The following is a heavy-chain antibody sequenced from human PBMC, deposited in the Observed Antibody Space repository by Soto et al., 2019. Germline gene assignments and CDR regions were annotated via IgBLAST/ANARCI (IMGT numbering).Heavy chain of an antibody. CDR1: GFTFSSDA. Sequence: QVQLVESGGGVVQPGRSLRLSCAASGFTFSSDAMHWVRQAPGKGLEWVAVISYDGSNKYYADSVKGRFTISRDNSKNTLDLQMSSLRAEDTAVYYCAREDTAMVGDYWGQGTLVTVSS. V-gene: IGHV3-30-3*01. CDR2: ISYDGSNK. J-gene: IGHJ4*02. D-gene: IGHD5-18*01. CDR3: AREDTAMVGDY.